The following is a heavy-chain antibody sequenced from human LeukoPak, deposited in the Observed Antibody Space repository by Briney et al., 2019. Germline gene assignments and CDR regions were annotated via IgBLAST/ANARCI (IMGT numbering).Heavy chain of an antibody. CDR3: AREIQLWAFDY. CDR2: INPNSGGT. J-gene: IGHJ4*02. D-gene: IGHD5-18*01. V-gene: IGHV1-2*02. CDR1: GYTFTDYY. Sequence: ASVKVSCKASGYTFTDYYMHWVRQAPGQGLEWMGWINPNSGGTNYAQKFQGGVTMTRDTSISTAYMELSRLRSDDTAVYYCAREIQLWAFDYWGQGTLVTVSS.